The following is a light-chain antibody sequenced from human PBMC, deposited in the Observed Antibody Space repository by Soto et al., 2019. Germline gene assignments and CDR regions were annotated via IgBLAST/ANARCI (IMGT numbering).Light chain of an antibody. V-gene: IGKV3-20*01. CDR3: QQYDGSPTWT. Sequence: EIVLTQSPGTLSLSPGQRATLSCRASQSLSSSYLARYQQKPGQAPRLLIYGASSRATGIPDRFSGSGSGTDFTLTISRLEPEDFAVYYCQQYDGSPTWTFGQGTKVEIK. CDR2: GAS. J-gene: IGKJ1*01. CDR1: QSLSSSY.